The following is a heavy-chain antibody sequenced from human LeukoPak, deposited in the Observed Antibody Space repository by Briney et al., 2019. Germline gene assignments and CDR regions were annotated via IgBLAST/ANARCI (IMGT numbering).Heavy chain of an antibody. CDR1: GYSISSGYY. J-gene: IGHJ5*02. Sequence: PSETLSLTCTVSGYSISSGYYWGWIRQPPGKGLEWTGSIYHSGSTYYNPSLKSRVTISVDTSKNQFSLKLSSVTAADTAVYYCARDLSSWFDPWGQGTLVTVSS. CDR2: IYHSGST. CDR3: ARDLSSWFDP. D-gene: IGHD2-2*01. V-gene: IGHV4-38-2*02.